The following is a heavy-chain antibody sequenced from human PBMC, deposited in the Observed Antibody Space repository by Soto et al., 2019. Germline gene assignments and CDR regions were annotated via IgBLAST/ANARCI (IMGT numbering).Heavy chain of an antibody. J-gene: IGHJ4*02. CDR2: IFHSGST. V-gene: IGHV4-4*02. Sequence: SETLSLTCAVFGGSISDSSWWTWFRQPPGKGLDWIGEIFHSGSTNYNSSLMGRVTISVDKANNQFSLKLSSVTAADTAVYYCAHRPIVGAAIWGQGTLVTVSS. CDR3: AHRPIVGAAI. D-gene: IGHD1-26*01. CDR1: GGSISDSSW.